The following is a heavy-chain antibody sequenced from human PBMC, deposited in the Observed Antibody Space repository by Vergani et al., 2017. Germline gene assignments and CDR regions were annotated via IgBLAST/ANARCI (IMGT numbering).Heavy chain of an antibody. Sequence: VQLLESGGGLVQPGGSLRLSCAASGFTFSSYGMHWVRQAPGKGLEWVAFIRYDGSNKYYADSVKGRFTISRDNSKNTLYLQMNSLRAEDTAVYYCARDLLPGTLLLLAYWGQGTLISVSS. D-gene: IGHD1-7*01. CDR2: IRYDGSNK. CDR1: GFTFSSYG. J-gene: IGHJ4*02. V-gene: IGHV3-30*02. CDR3: ARDLLPGTLLLLAY.